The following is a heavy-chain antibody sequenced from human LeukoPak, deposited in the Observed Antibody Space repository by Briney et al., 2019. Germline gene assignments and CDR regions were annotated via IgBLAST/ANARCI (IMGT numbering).Heavy chain of an antibody. Sequence: SETLSLTCTVSGGSVSSGNYYWNWIRQPPGKGLEWIGYISYTGSTNYNPSLKSRVTVSVDTSKNQFSLKLSSVTAADTAVYYCARGPVAAAGRVFDIWGQGTMVTVSS. CDR3: ARGPVAAAGRVFDI. V-gene: IGHV4-61*01. CDR1: GGSVSSGNYY. J-gene: IGHJ3*02. CDR2: ISYTGST. D-gene: IGHD6-13*01.